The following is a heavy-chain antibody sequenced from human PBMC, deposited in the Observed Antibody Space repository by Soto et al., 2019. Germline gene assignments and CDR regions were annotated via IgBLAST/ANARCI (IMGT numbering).Heavy chain of an antibody. CDR2: ISSSSSYI. Sequence: GGSLRLSCAASGFTFSSYSMNWVRQAPGKGLEWVSSISSSSSYIYYADSVKGRFTISRDNAKNSLYLQMNSLRAEDTAVYYCANQKDFWSMIFDYWGQGTLVTVSS. CDR1: GFTFSSYS. CDR3: ANQKDFWSMIFDY. V-gene: IGHV3-21*01. J-gene: IGHJ4*02. D-gene: IGHD3-3*01.